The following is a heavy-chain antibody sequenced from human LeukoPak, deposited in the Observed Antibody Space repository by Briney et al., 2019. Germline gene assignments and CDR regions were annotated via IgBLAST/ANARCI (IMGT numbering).Heavy chain of an antibody. V-gene: IGHV4-39*07. CDR1: GGSISSSSYY. CDR3: ARGRTRDCSGDCPYSYGMDV. Sequence: SETLSLTCTVSGGSISSSSYYWGWIRQPPGKGLEWIGSIYYSGSTYYNPSLKSRVTISVDTSKNQFSLKLSSVTAADTAVYYCARGRTRDCSGDCPYSYGMDVWGQGTTVTVSS. J-gene: IGHJ6*02. CDR2: IYYSGST. D-gene: IGHD2-21*02.